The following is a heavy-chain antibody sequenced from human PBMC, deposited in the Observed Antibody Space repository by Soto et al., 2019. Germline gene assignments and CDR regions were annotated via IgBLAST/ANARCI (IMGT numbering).Heavy chain of an antibody. CDR1: GFTFSSDA. J-gene: IGHJ4*02. V-gene: IGHV3-23*01. Sequence: GGSLRLSCAASGFTFSSDAMSCVRQAPGKGLEWVSAISGSGGSTYYAGSVNSRITISTDNSENTLYLQMNSLRADDTAVYYGAKDRTDDRIYFDSWGQGTLVTVSS. CDR3: AKDRTDDRIYFDS. CDR2: ISGSGGST.